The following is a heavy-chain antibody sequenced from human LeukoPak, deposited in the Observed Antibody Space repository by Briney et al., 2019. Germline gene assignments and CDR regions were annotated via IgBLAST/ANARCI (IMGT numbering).Heavy chain of an antibody. J-gene: IGHJ4*02. CDR2: IYSGGST. D-gene: IGHD7-27*01. CDR1: GFTVSSNY. Sequence: HPGGSLRLSCAASGFTVSSNYMSWVRQAPGKGLEWVSVIYSGGSTYYADSVKGRFTISRDNSKNTLYLQMNSLRDEDTAVYYCASAGETPFDYWGQGTLVTVSS. V-gene: IGHV3-66*02. CDR3: ASAGETPFDY.